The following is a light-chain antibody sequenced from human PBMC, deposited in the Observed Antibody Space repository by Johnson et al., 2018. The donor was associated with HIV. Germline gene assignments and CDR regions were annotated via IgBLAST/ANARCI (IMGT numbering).Light chain of an antibody. CDR2: ENK. CDR3: GTWDSSLYVFV. CDR1: SSNIGNNY. J-gene: IGLJ1*01. Sequence: QSVLTQPPSVSAAPGQKVTISCSGSSSNIGNNYVSWYQQLPGTSPKLLIYENKARPSGIPDRFSGSKSATSATLAITGLQTGDEADYYCGTWDSSLYVFVFGSGTKGTFL. V-gene: IGLV1-51*01.